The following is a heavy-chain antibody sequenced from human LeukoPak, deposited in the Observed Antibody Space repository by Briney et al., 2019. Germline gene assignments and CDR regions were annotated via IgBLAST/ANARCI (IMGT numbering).Heavy chain of an antibody. J-gene: IGHJ5*02. D-gene: IGHD1-1*01. CDR2: IIPIFGTA. CDR3: ARELRQYNWNDRGYNWFDP. Sequence: GSSVKVSCKASGGTFSSYAISWVRQARGQGLEWMGGIIPIFGTANYAQKFQGRVTITADKSTSTAYMELSSLRSEDTAVYYCARELRQYNWNDRGYNWFDPWGQGTLVTVSS. V-gene: IGHV1-69*06. CDR1: GGTFSSYA.